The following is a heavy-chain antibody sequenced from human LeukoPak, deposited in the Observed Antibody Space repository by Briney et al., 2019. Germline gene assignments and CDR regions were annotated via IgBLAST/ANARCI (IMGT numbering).Heavy chain of an antibody. CDR1: GGSISSYY. D-gene: IGHD2-15*01. Sequence: SETLSLTCTVSGGSISSYYWSWIRQPPGKGLEWIGYIYYSGSTNYNPSLKSRVTISVDTSKNQFSLKLSSVTAADTAVYYCARRSAGCSGGSCYSGFDYWGQGTLVTVSS. CDR2: IYYSGST. J-gene: IGHJ4*02. CDR3: ARRSAGCSGGSCYSGFDY. V-gene: IGHV4-59*01.